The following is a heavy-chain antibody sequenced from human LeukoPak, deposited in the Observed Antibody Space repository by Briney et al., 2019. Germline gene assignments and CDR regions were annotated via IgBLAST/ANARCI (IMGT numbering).Heavy chain of an antibody. Sequence: GASVKVSCKASGYTFTGYYIHWVRQAPGQGLEWMGWINPNSGGTNYAQKFQGRVTMTRDTSISTAYMELSRLRSDGTAVYYCAGSIAGEDWFDPWGQGTLVTVSS. CDR1: GYTFTGYY. J-gene: IGHJ5*02. CDR2: INPNSGGT. CDR3: AGSIAGEDWFDP. V-gene: IGHV1-2*02. D-gene: IGHD6-6*01.